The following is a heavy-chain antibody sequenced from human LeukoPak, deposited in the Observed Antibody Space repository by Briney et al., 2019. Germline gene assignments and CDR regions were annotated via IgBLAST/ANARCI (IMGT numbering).Heavy chain of an antibody. V-gene: IGHV1-2*02. D-gene: IGHD6-19*01. Sequence: ASVKVSCKASGYTFTGYYMHWVRQAPGQGLEWMGWINPSSGGTNYAQKFQGRVTMTRDTSISTAYMELSSLRSEDTAVYYCARGEYSSGWYYGPPYYYYYMDVWGKGTTVTISS. CDR1: GYTFTGYY. J-gene: IGHJ6*03. CDR2: INPSSGGT. CDR3: ARGEYSSGWYYGPPYYYYYMDV.